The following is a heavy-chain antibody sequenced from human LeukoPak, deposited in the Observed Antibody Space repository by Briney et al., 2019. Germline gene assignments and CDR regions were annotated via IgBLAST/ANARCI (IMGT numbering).Heavy chain of an antibody. Sequence: GGSLRLSCGTSGFTFSSYRMSWVRQAPGKGLEWVANIKYDGSEKHYVDSVKGRFTISRDNAKNSLYLQMNSLRAEDTAVYYCAREGTVTAYNFDHWGQGTLVTVCS. CDR2: IKYDGSEK. V-gene: IGHV3-7*04. CDR1: GFTFSSYR. D-gene: IGHD4-17*01. CDR3: AREGTVTAYNFDH. J-gene: IGHJ4*02.